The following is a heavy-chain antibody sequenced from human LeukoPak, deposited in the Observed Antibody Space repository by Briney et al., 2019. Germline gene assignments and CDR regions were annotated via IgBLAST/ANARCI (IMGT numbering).Heavy chain of an antibody. CDR3: AKAILSGTFDY. J-gene: IGHJ4*02. CDR1: GFRFSRYW. V-gene: IGHV3-23*01. Sequence: GGSLRLSCAASGFRFSRYWMSWVRQAPGKGLEWVSAISGTGGSTYYADSVKGRFTISRDNSHNTLYLQMSSLKAGDTGTYYCAKAILSGTFDYWGQGTQVTVSS. CDR2: ISGTGGST. D-gene: IGHD2/OR15-2a*01.